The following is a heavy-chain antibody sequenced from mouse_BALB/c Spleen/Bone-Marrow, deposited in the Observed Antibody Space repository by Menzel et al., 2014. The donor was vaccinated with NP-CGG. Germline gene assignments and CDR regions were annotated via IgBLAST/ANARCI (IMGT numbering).Heavy chain of an antibody. CDR3: ARVDYDDYYAMGY. CDR2: IWAGGST. Sequence: VQLQQSGPGLVAPSQSLSIPCTVSGFSLTSYGVHWVRRPPGKGLEWLGVIWAGGSTNYNSALMSRQSISKDNSKSQVFLKMNSLQTDDTAMYYCARVDYDDYYAMGYWGQGTSVTVSS. CDR1: GFSLTSYG. D-gene: IGHD2-4*01. V-gene: IGHV2-9*02. J-gene: IGHJ4*01.